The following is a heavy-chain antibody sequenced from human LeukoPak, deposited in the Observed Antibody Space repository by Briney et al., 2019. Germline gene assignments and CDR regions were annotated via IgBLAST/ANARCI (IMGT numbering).Heavy chain of an antibody. CDR2: IDHSGST. Sequence: SETLSLTCTVSGYSLRSGYFWGWIRQPPGKGLEWIGSIDHSGSTYYNPSLKTRVTISVDTSNNQFSLKLSSVTAADTAVYFCASLVQYYYGSESYYPYWGQGTLVTVSS. V-gene: IGHV4-38-2*02. CDR1: GYSLRSGYF. J-gene: IGHJ4*02. CDR3: ASLVQYYYGSESYYPY. D-gene: IGHD3-10*01.